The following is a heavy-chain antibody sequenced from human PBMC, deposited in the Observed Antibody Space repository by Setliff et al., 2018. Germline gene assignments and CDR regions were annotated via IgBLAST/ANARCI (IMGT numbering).Heavy chain of an antibody. CDR3: ARGRNVAIRLLDS. J-gene: IGHJ4*02. CDR2: INHSGTT. D-gene: IGHD6-6*01. Sequence: SETLSLTCAPSGGTFTYYYWTWIRQPPGKGLEWIGEINHSGTTNYNPSLRSRVTISIDSSRSQFSLNLRSVTAADTAVYYCARGRNVAIRLLDSWSQGNLVTVSS. V-gene: IGHV4-34*01. CDR1: GGTFTYYY.